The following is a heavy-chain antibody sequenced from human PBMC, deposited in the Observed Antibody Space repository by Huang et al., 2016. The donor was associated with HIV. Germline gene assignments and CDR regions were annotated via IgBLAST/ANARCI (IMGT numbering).Heavy chain of an antibody. V-gene: IGHV3-7*01. Sequence: DEHLVESGGGLVQPGGSVTITCEVSGFNFKNYWMNGVRQAPGKGLEWVAKISGDGREKKYVDSVKGRFTIFRDNAKNLLYLQMKSLRAEDTSVYYCATNLQIVVVPPDTGYDAFDMWGQGTMVTVSS. D-gene: IGHD2-2*01. CDR3: ATNLQIVVVPPDTGYDAFDM. CDR2: ISGDGREK. J-gene: IGHJ3*02. CDR1: GFNFKNYW.